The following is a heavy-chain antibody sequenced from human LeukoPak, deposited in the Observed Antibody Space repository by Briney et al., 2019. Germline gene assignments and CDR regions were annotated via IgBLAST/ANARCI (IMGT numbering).Heavy chain of an antibody. D-gene: IGHD4-17*01. J-gene: IGHJ4*02. Sequence: ASVKVSCKASGYSFSDNYMHWVRQAPGQGLEWMGWIIPNSGGTNYAQKFQGRVTMTRDASISTAYLELSRLRSDDTAVYYCAREVYGDSSFDYWGQGTLLTVSS. CDR3: AREVYGDSSFDY. CDR2: IIPNSGGT. V-gene: IGHV1-2*02. CDR1: GYSFSDNY.